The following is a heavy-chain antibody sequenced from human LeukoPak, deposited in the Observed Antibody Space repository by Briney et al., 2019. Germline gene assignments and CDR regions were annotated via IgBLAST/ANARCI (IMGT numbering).Heavy chain of an antibody. CDR1: GFTFSSYN. D-gene: IGHD2-2*01. Sequence: GGSLRLSCAASGFTFSSYNMNWVRQAPGKGLEWVSYISSSSSTIYYADSVKGRFTISRDNAKNSLYLQMNSLRAEDTAVYYCAKDCVVVPAAIKGHWFDPWGQGTLVTVSS. J-gene: IGHJ5*02. CDR3: AKDCVVVPAAIKGHWFDP. CDR2: ISSSSSTI. V-gene: IGHV3-48*01.